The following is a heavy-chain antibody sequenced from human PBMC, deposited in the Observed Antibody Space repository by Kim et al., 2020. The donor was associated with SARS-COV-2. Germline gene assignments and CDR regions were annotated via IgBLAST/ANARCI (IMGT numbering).Heavy chain of an antibody. D-gene: IGHD1-1*01. CDR2: IYPGDSDI. Sequence: GESLKISCKGSGYSFSTYWIAWVRQMPGKGLEWMGIIYPGDSDIRYSPSFQGQVTISADKSISTAYLQWSSLKASDTAVYYCARHLNRRYPFDYWGQGTLVTVSS. J-gene: IGHJ4*02. CDR3: ARHLNRRYPFDY. CDR1: GYSFSTYW. V-gene: IGHV5-51*01.